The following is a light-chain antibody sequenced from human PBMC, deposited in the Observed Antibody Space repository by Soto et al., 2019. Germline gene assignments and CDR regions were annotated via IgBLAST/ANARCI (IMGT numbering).Light chain of an antibody. Sequence: EILLTQSPGTLSLSPGERATLSCRASQTVSSSSLAWYQQKPGQAPRLLIYGASSRATGIPDRFSGGGSGTDFTLTISRLEPEDFAVYYCQQYGISPMYTFGQGTKLEIK. CDR1: QTVSSSS. CDR3: QQYGISPMYT. CDR2: GAS. J-gene: IGKJ2*01. V-gene: IGKV3-20*01.